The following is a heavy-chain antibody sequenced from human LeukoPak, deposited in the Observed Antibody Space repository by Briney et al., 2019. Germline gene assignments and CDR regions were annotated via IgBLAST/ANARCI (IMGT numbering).Heavy chain of an antibody. CDR1: GYTFSSYG. J-gene: IGHJ5*02. CDR3: ARDFTPYCSSTSCSWFDP. V-gene: IGHV1-18*01. Sequence: ASVKVSCKASGYTFSSYGISWVRQAPGQGLEWMGWISAYNGQTIYAQKLQGRVTTTTDTSTSTADMELRSLTSDDTAVHYCARDFTPYCSSTSCSWFDPWGQGTLVTVSS. CDR2: ISAYNGQT. D-gene: IGHD2-2*01.